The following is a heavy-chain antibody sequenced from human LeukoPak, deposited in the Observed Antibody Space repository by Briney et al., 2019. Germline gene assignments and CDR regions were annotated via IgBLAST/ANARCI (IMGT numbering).Heavy chain of an antibody. CDR1: GFTFSSYW. D-gene: IGHD6-13*01. Sequence: GGSLRLSCAASGFTFSSYWMHWVRQAPGKGLVWVSRINSDGSSTSYADSVKGRFTISRDNAKNTLYLQMNSLRAEDMALYYCAKASSRGIAAAGIDYWGQGTLVTVSS. CDR3: AKASSRGIAAAGIDY. CDR2: INSDGSST. J-gene: IGHJ4*02. V-gene: IGHV3-74*01.